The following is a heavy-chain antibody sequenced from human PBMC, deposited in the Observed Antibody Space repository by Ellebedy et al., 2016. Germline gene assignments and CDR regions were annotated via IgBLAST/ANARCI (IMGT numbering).Heavy chain of an antibody. V-gene: IGHV3-30*03. Sequence: GESLKISXAASGFTFSNYAIHWVRQAPGKGLEWVAIISYGGGSVKYYADSVKGRFTISRDNSKNTLYLQMNSLRAEDTAVYYCARRGEAGYMDVWGKGTTVTVSS. CDR2: ISYGGGSVK. CDR3: ARRGEAGYMDV. CDR1: GFTFSNYA. D-gene: IGHD3-10*01. J-gene: IGHJ6*03.